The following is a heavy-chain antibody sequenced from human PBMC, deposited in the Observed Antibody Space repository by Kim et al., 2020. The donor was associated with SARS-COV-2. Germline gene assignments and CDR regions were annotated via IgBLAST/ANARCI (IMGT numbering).Heavy chain of an antibody. CDR3: AADRGPGIYDILTGYYFRMMTAFDI. J-gene: IGHJ3*02. D-gene: IGHD3-9*01. Sequence: SVKVSCKASGFTFTSSAVQWVRQARGQRLEWIGWIVVGSGNTNYAQKFQERVTITRDMSTSTAYMELSSLRSEDTAVYYCAADRGPGIYDILTGYYFRMMTAFDIWGQGTMVTVSS. V-gene: IGHV1-58*01. CDR1: GFTFTSSA. CDR2: IVVGSGNT.